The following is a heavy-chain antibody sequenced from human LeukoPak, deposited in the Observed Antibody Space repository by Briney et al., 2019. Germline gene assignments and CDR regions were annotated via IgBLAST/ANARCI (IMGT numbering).Heavy chain of an antibody. Sequence: SETLSLTCTVSGGSISSSSYYWGWIRQPPGKGLEWIGSIYYSGSTYYNPSLKSRVTISVDTSKNQFSLKLSSATAADTAVYYCARDGRLLYWGQGTLVTVSS. J-gene: IGHJ4*02. CDR1: GGSISSSSYY. CDR3: ARDGRLLY. CDR2: IYYSGST. D-gene: IGHD1-1*01. V-gene: IGHV4-39*07.